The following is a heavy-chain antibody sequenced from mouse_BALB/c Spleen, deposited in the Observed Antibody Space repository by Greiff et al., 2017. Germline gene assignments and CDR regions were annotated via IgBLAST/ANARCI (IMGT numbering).Heavy chain of an antibody. CDR2: IDPETGGT. CDR1: GYTFTDYE. CDR3: TRWGYDYDDFAY. V-gene: IGHV1-15*01. D-gene: IGHD2-4*01. Sequence: VQLQQSGAELVRPGASVTLSCKPSGYTFTDYEMHWVKQTPVHGLEWIGAIDPETGGTAYNQKFKGKATLTADKSSSTAYMELRSLTSEDSAVYYCTRWGYDYDDFAYWGQGTLVTVSA. J-gene: IGHJ3*01.